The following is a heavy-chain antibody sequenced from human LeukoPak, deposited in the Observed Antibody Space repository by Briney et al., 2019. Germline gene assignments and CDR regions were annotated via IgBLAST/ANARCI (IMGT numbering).Heavy chain of an antibody. CDR3: ARAPYHSPAAITPERFLAFDI. V-gene: IGHV4-34*01. D-gene: IGHD2-2*01. Sequence: PSETLSLTCAVYGGSFSGYYWSWIRQPPGKGREWIGEINHRGSTNYNPSLKSRVTISVDTSKNQFSLKLSSVTAADTAVYYCARAPYHSPAAITPERFLAFDIWGQGTMVTVSS. CDR1: GGSFSGYY. J-gene: IGHJ3*02. CDR2: INHRGST.